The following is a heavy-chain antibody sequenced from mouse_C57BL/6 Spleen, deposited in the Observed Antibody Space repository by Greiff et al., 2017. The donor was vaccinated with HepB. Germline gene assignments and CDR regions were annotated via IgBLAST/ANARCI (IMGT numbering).Heavy chain of an antibody. CDR1: GYTFTSYT. Sequence: VQLQQSGAELARPGASVKMSCKASGYTFTSYTMHWVKQRPGQGLEWIGYINPSSGYTKYNQKFKDKATLTADKSSSTAYMQLSSLTSEDSAVYYCARPGENYAMDYWGQGTSVTVSS. CDR2: INPSSGYT. CDR3: ARPGENYAMDY. J-gene: IGHJ4*01. D-gene: IGHD3-1*01. V-gene: IGHV1-4*01.